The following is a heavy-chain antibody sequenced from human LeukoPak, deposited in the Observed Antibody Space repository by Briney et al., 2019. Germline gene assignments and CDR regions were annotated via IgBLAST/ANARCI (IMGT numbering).Heavy chain of an antibody. V-gene: IGHV1-46*01. D-gene: IGHD1-7*01. CDR2: INPSGGST. CDR1: GYTFTSYY. CDR3: ARDSMELSYDPTYYFDY. J-gene: IGHJ4*02. Sequence: ASVKVSCKASGYTFTSYYMHWVRQAPGQGLEWMGIINPSGGSTSYAQEFQGRVTMTRDTSTSTVYMELSSLRSEDTAVYYCARDSMELSYDPTYYFDYWGQGTLVTVSS.